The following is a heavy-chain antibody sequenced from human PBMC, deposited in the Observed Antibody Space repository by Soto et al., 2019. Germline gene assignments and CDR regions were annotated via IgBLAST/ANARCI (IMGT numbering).Heavy chain of an antibody. Sequence: ASVKVSCNASGYTFTSYFISWVRQAPGQGLEWMGWISAYNGNTNYAQKLQGRVTMTTDTSTSTAYMELRSLRSDDTAVYYCARDGITGTPGEHWGQGTLVTVSS. V-gene: IGHV1-18*01. CDR3: ARDGITGTPGEH. CDR2: ISAYNGNT. D-gene: IGHD1-7*01. J-gene: IGHJ4*02. CDR1: GYTFTSYF.